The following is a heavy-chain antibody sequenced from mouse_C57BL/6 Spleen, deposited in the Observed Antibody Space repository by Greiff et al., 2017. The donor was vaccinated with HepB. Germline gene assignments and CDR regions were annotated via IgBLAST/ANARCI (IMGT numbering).Heavy chain of an antibody. CDR3: ARLGGLRRGYAMDY. CDR2: ISSGSSTI. D-gene: IGHD2-4*01. J-gene: IGHJ4*01. Sequence: EVQLVESGGGLVKPGGSLKLSCAASGFTFSDYGMHWVRQAPEKGLEWVAYISSGSSTIYYADTVKGRFTISRDNAKNTLFLQMTSLRSEDTAMYYCARLGGLRRGYAMDYWGQGTSVTVSS. V-gene: IGHV5-17*01. CDR1: GFTFSDYG.